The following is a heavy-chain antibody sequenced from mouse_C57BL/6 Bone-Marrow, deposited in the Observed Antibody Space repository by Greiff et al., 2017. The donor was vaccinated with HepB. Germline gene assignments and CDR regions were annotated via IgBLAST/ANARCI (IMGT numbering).Heavy chain of an antibody. CDR1: GYAFSSYW. V-gene: IGHV1-80*01. Sequence: VQLQQSGAELVKPGASVKISCKASGYAFSSYWMNWVKQRPGKGLVWIGQIYPGDGDTNDNGKFKGKATLTADKSSSTAYMQLSSLTSEDSAVYFCERHDYDEAWFAYWGQGTLVTVSA. CDR3: ERHDYDEAWFAY. CDR2: IYPGDGDT. D-gene: IGHD2-4*01. J-gene: IGHJ3*01.